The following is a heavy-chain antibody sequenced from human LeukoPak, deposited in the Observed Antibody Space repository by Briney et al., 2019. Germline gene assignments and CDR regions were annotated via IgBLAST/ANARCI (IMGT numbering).Heavy chain of an antibody. CDR1: GGSISSSSYY. J-gene: IGHJ4*02. Sequence: PSETLSLTCTVSGGSISSSSYYWGWIRQPPGKGLEWIGSIYYSGSTYYNPSLKSRVTISVDTSKNQFSLKLSSVTAADTAVYYCARGGHLAVAGYFDYWGQGTLVTVSS. V-gene: IGHV4-39*07. D-gene: IGHD6-19*01. CDR2: IYYSGST. CDR3: ARGGHLAVAGYFDY.